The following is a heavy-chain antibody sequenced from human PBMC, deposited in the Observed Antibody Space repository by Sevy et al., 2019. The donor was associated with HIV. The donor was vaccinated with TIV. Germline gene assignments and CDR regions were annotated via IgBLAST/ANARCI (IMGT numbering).Heavy chain of an antibody. J-gene: IGHJ5*02. CDR3: AKDHGLFRDYGGGQRGFDP. V-gene: IGHV1-2*02. CDR1: GYSFSGYY. D-gene: IGHD3-16*01. Sequence: ASVKVSCKASGYSFSGYYIHWVRQAPGQGLQWMGWINPNSGDKNFAPDFQGRLTMTRDTFIGTVYMEMSSLTSDDTAVYYCAKDHGLFRDYGGGQRGFDPWGQGTLVTVSS. CDR2: INPNSGDK.